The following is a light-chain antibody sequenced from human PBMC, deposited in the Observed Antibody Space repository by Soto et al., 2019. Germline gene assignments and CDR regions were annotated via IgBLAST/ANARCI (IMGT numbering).Light chain of an antibody. Sequence: DIQKTKCPSTLSASVGDRGTITCRASQSISTWLAWYQQKPGKAPKLLVYKASDLESGVPSRFSGSGSGTEFTLTITSLQPDDFATYYCQQCDSYSGTFGQGTKVEIK. J-gene: IGKJ1*01. V-gene: IGKV1-5*03. CDR1: QSISTW. CDR2: KAS. CDR3: QQCDSYSGT.